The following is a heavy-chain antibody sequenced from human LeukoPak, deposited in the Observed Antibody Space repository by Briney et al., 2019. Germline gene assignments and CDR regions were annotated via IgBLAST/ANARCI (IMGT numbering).Heavy chain of an antibody. Sequence: GGSLRLSCAASGFTFSSYGMHWVRQAPGKGLEWVAVIWYDGSNKYYADSVKGRFTISRDSSKNTLYLQMNSLRAEDTAVYYCARASGGAQIDYWGQGTLVTVSS. CDR1: GFTFSSYG. V-gene: IGHV3-33*01. CDR2: IWYDGSNK. J-gene: IGHJ4*02. D-gene: IGHD1-26*01. CDR3: ARASGGAQIDY.